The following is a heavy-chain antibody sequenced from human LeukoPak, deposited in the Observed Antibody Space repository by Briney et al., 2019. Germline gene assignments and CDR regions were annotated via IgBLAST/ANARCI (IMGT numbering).Heavy chain of an antibody. J-gene: IGHJ6*03. CDR3: ARDLPDYYYYYMDV. Sequence: GGSLRLSCAASGFTFSDYYMSWIRQAPGKGLEWVSYISSSGSTIHYADSVKGRFTISRDNAKNSLYLQMNSLRAEDTAVYYCARDLPDYYYYYMDVWGKGTTVTVSS. V-gene: IGHV3-11*01. CDR1: GFTFSDYY. CDR2: ISSSGSTI.